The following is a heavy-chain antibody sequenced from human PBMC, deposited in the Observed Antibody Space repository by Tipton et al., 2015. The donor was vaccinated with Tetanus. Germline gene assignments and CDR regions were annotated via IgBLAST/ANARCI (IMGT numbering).Heavy chain of an antibody. CDR2: ILYTGST. D-gene: IGHD6-6*01. CDR1: GGSISSFY. V-gene: IGHV4-31*03. CDR3: ARGSRYYFEY. Sequence: TLSLTCTVSGGSISSFYWSWIRQHPGKGLEWIGYILYTGSTYNTPSLKSRVTISVDTSKNQFSLNLSSVTAADTAVYYCARGSRYYFEYWSQGTLVTVSS. J-gene: IGHJ4*02.